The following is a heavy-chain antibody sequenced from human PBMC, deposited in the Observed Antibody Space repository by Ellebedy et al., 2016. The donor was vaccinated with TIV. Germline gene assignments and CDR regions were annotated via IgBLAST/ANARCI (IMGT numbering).Heavy chain of an antibody. V-gene: IGHV4-34*01. CDR3: AGGLVAHD. CDR2: INHSGST. CDR1: GGSFSGYY. J-gene: IGHJ4*02. Sequence: MPSETLSLTCAVYGGSFSGYYWSWIRQPPGKGLEWIGEINHSGSTNYNPSLKSRVTISVDTSKNQFSLQLSSGTAADTAVYYCAGGLVAHDWGQGTLVTVSS.